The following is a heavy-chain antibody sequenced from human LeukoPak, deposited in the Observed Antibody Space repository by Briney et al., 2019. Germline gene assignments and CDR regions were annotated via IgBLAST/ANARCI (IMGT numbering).Heavy chain of an antibody. CDR2: ISGSGGST. Sequence: PGGSLRLSCAASGFTFSSYAMSWVRQAPGKGLEWVSAISGSGGSTYYADSVKGRFTISRDNSKNTLYLQMNSLRAEDTAVYYCAKDEDYYGSGSPNPWGQGTLVTVSS. J-gene: IGHJ5*02. D-gene: IGHD3-10*01. CDR3: AKDEDYYGSGSPNP. CDR1: GFTFSSYA. V-gene: IGHV3-23*01.